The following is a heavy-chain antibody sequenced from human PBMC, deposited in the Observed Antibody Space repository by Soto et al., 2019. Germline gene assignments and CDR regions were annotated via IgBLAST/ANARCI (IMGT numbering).Heavy chain of an antibody. CDR3: AKDLVGIAAAANPDY. V-gene: IGHV3-33*06. J-gene: IGHJ4*02. D-gene: IGHD6-13*01. CDR1: GFTFSSYG. Sequence: GGSLRLSCAASGFTFSSYGMHWVRQAPGKGLEWVSAISDSGSSKYYADSVKGRFTISRDNSKNTLYLQMNSLRAEDTAVYYCAKDLVGIAAAANPDYWGQGTLVTVSS. CDR2: ISDSGSSK.